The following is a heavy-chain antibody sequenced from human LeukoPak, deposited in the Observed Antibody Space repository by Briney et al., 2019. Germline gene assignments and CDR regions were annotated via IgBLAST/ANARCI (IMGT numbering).Heavy chain of an antibody. J-gene: IGHJ4*02. CDR2: ISAYNGNT. Sequence: ASVKVSCKASGYTFTSYGISWVRQTPGQGLEWMGWISAYNGNTNYAQKLQGRVTMTTDTSMSTAYMELRSLRSDDTAVYYCASGGYPKYYFDYWGQGTLVTVSS. V-gene: IGHV1-18*01. D-gene: IGHD3-22*01. CDR1: GYTFTSYG. CDR3: ASGGYPKYYFDY.